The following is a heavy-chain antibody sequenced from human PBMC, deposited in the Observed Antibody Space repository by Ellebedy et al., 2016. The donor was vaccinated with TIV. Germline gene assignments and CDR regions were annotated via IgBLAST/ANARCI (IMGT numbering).Heavy chain of an antibody. CDR2: INHSGST. Sequence: SETLSLTCAVYGGSFSGYYWSWIRQPPGKGLEWIGEINHSGSTNYNPSLKSRVTISVDTSKNQFSLKLSSVTAADTAVYYCARGQEVGLAHYYYGMDVWGQGTTVTVSS. CDR3: ARGQEVGLAHYYYGMDV. V-gene: IGHV4-34*01. D-gene: IGHD1-26*01. J-gene: IGHJ6*02. CDR1: GGSFSGYY.